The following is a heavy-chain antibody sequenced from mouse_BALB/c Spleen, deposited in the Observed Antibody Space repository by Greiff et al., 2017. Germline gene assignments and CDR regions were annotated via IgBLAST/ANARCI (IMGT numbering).Heavy chain of an antibody. V-gene: IGHV1-14*01. CDR3: SRSTMITGFAY. CDR1: GYTFTSYV. J-gene: IGHJ3*01. Sequence: EVQLVESGPELVKPGASVKVSCKASGYTFTSYVMDWVKQKPGQGLEWIGYINPYNDGTKYNEKFKGKAPLTSDKSSSTAYLALSSLTSEDSAVYYCSRSTMITGFAYWGQGTLVTVSA. D-gene: IGHD2-4*01. CDR2: INPYNDGT.